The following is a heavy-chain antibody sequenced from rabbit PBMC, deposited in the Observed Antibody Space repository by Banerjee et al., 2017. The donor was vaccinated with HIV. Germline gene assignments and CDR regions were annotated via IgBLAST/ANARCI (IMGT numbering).Heavy chain of an antibody. CDR3: ARDSAYVSSSDYPDWLDL. J-gene: IGHJ5*01. CDR2: IYVGSSGTT. Sequence: QSLEESGGDLVKPGASLALTCTASGFSFSNNFYMCWVRQAPGKGLEWIACIYVGSSGTTYYANWARGRFTISKTSSTTVTLQMTSLTAADTATYFCARDSAYVSSSDYPDWLDLWGPGTLVTVS. D-gene: IGHD1-1*01. CDR1: GFSFSNNFY. V-gene: IGHV1S40*01.